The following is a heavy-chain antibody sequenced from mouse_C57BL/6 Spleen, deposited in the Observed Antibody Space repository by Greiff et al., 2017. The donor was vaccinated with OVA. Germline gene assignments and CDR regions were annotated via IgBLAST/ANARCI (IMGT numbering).Heavy chain of an antibody. D-gene: IGHD2-4*01. CDR2: ISNCGGST. CDR1: GFTFSDYY. CDR3: ARHDWDYDGGYAMDY. V-gene: IGHV5-12*01. Sequence: EVKLMESGGGLVQPGGSLKLSCAASGFTFSDYYMYWVRQTPEQRLEWVAYISNCGGSTYYPDTVKGRFTISRDNAKNTLYLQMSSLKSEDTAMYYCARHDWDYDGGYAMDYWGQGTSVTVSS. J-gene: IGHJ4*01.